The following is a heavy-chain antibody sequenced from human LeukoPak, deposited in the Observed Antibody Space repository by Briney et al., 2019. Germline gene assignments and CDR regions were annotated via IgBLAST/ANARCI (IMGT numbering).Heavy chain of an antibody. Sequence: GGSLRLSCVVSGFTVNSNCMSWVRQAPGKGLEWVSVLYSGGSTYYADSVKGRFTISRDNSKNTLYLQMNSLRAEDTAVYYCARDDGQGGPFDYWGQGTLVTVSS. CDR1: GFTVNSNC. V-gene: IGHV3-53*01. CDR2: LYSGGST. CDR3: ARDDGQGGPFDY. J-gene: IGHJ4*02. D-gene: IGHD3-16*01.